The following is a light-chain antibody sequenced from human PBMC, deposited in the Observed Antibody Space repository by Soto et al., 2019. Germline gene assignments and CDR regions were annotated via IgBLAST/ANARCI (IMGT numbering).Light chain of an antibody. V-gene: IGLV1-40*01. Sequence: QSVLTQPPSVSGAPGQRVTISCTGSSSNIGSGYDVHWYQPLPGTAPKLLIYDNDSRPSGLPGRFSGSKSGTSASLAITGLQAEDEADYECQSYDISLRGSHVIFGGGTKVTVL. CDR3: QSYDISLRGSHVI. J-gene: IGLJ2*01. CDR1: SSNIGSGYD. CDR2: DND.